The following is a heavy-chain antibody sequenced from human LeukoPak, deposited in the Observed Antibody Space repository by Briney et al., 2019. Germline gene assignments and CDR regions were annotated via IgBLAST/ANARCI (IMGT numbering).Heavy chain of an antibody. CDR2: IKHDGDEK. J-gene: IGHJ4*02. CDR3: ARHGQLGKDIDY. D-gene: IGHD6-13*01. V-gene: IGHV3-7*01. CDR1: GLTFSSYW. Sequence: GGSLRLSCAASGLTFSSYWMTWVRHVPGKGLEWVANIKHDGDEKYYVDSLKGRFTISRDNAKNSLYLQMNSLRFEDTAVYYCARHGQLGKDIDYWGQGTLVTVSS.